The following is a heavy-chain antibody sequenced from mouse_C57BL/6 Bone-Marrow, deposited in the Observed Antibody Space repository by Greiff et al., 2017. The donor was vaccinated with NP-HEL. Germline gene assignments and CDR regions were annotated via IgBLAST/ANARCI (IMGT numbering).Heavy chain of an antibody. CDR3: ARCFYYALMAY. V-gene: IGHV1-52*01. Sequence: VQLQQPGAELVRPGSSVKLSCKASGYTFTNYWMHWVKQRPIQGLEWIGNIYPSDGETHYNQKFKDKATLTADKSSSTAYLQFSSLTSEDSAGYYCARCFYYALMAYWGQGTLVTVSA. J-gene: IGHJ3*01. CDR1: GYTFTNYW. CDR2: IYPSDGET. D-gene: IGHD2-1*01.